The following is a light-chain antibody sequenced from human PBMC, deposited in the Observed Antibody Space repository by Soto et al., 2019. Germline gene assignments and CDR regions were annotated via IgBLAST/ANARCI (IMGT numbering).Light chain of an antibody. J-gene: IGKJ1*01. CDR3: QQYNNWPQRT. CDR1: QSVGTS. V-gene: IGKV3D-15*01. CDR2: DAS. Sequence: EIVMAPSPAPLSVSPGERATLSFRASQSVGTSLAWYQQKPGQPPRLLISDASDRATGIPAKFSGGGSGTEFTLTISSLQSEDFAVYYCQQYNNWPQRTFGQGTKVDIK.